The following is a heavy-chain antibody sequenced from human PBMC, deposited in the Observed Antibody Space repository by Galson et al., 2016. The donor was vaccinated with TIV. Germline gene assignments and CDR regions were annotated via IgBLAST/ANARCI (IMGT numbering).Heavy chain of an antibody. CDR3: ARRFYFDY. V-gene: IGHV1-46*01. J-gene: IGHJ4*02. Sequence: SVKVSCKASGYTLTRYYIHWLRQAPGQGLEWMGIINPSDGGPTYAPKFQGRVTMTRDTSTATVYVELSGLRSEDTAIYYCARRFYFDYWGQGTLVTVSA. CDR2: INPSDGGP. CDR1: GYTLTRYY.